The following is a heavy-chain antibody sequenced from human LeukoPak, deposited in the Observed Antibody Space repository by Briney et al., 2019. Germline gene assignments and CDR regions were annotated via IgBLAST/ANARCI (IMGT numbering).Heavy chain of an antibody. Sequence: GGSLRLSCAASGFTFSGYSMYWARQPPGRGLQWVSAISSTSVYRHYADSVKGRFTISRDNAKKSLFLQLNSLRAEDTAVYYCARGDYDFWSGDNIPGVDYWGKGSLVTVSS. J-gene: IGHJ4*02. D-gene: IGHD3-3*01. CDR2: ISSTSVYR. CDR1: GFTFSGYS. V-gene: IGHV3-21*01. CDR3: ARGDYDFWSGDNIPGVDY.